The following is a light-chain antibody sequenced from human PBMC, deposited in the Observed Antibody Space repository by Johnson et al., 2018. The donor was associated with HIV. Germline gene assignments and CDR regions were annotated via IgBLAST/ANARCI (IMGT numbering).Light chain of an antibody. CDR2: DNN. J-gene: IGLJ1*01. CDR3: ATWDNSLSASYV. V-gene: IGLV1-51*01. Sequence: QAVLTQPPSVSAAPGQKVTISCSGSSSNIGNNYVSWYQQLPGTAPKLLIYDNNKRPSGIPDRFSGSKSGTSATLGITGLQTGDEADYCCATWDNSLSASYVFGTGTKVSVL. CDR1: SSNIGNNY.